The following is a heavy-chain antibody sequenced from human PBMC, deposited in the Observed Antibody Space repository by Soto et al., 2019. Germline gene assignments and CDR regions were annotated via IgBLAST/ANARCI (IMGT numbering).Heavy chain of an antibody. J-gene: IGHJ4*02. Sequence: QVYLVQYGAEVKKPGASVKVSCKGSGYTFTRYGITWVRQARGQGLEWMGWISAHNGNTDYAQKLQGRVTVTRDTSTSTAYMELRSLRSDDTVVYYCARGRYGDYWGQGALVTVSS. CDR3: ARGRYGDY. V-gene: IGHV1-18*01. CDR1: GYTFTRYG. D-gene: IGHD1-1*01. CDR2: ISAHNGNT.